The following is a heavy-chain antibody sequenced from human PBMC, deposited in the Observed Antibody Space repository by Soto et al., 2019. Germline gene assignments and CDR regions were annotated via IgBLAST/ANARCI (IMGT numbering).Heavy chain of an antibody. J-gene: IGHJ4*02. CDR3: AHIDPEIVTVGGHGGFDY. CDR2: IYWDDDK. D-gene: IGHD5-12*01. Sequence: QITLKESGPTLVRPPQTLTLTCTFSGFSLTSGVGVGWIRQPPGKALEWLALIYWDDDKRYSPSLKNRLTITKPPSKNHVVLTMTNVDPADTATYFCAHIDPEIVTVGGHGGFDYWGQGTLVTVSS. V-gene: IGHV2-5*02. CDR1: GFSLTSGVG.